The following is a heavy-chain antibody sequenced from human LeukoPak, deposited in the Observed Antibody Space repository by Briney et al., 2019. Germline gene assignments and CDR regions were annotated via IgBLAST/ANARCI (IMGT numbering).Heavy chain of an antibody. CDR3: ARLAHPPNFDY. J-gene: IGHJ4*02. CDR2: ISSSSYI. Sequence: PGGSLRLSCAASGFTFSSYSMNWVRQAPGKGLEWVSSISSSSYIYYADSVKGRFTISRDNAKNSLYLQMNSLRAEDTAVYYCARLAHPPNFDYWGQGTLVTVSS. V-gene: IGHV3-21*01. CDR1: GFTFSSYS.